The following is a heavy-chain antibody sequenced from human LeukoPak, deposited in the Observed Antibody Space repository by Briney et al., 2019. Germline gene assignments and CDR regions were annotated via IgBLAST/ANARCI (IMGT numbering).Heavy chain of an antibody. CDR2: IYYSGST. V-gene: IGHV4-39*07. Sequence: PSETLSLTCTVSGGSISSSSYYWGWIRQPPGKGLEWIGSIYYSGSTYYNPSLKSRVTISVDTSKNQFSLRLSSVTAADTAVYYCARVHIVVVVAAKEFSFDYWGQGTLVTVSS. CDR3: ARVHIVVVVAAKEFSFDY. J-gene: IGHJ4*02. D-gene: IGHD2-15*01. CDR1: GGSISSSSYY.